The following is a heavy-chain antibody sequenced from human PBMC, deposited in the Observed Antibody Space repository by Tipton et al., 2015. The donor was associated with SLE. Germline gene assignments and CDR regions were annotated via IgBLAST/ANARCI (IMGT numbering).Heavy chain of an antibody. V-gene: IGHV4-59*11. CDR2: IYYSGST. J-gene: IGHJ3*02. Sequence: TLSLTCTVSGGSISSHYWSWIRQPPGKGLECIGYIYYSGSTNYNPSLKSRVTISVDTSKNQFSLKLSSVTAADTAVYYCARGGAVAGTVAFDIWGQGTMVTVSS. CDR1: GGSISSHY. D-gene: IGHD6-19*01. CDR3: ARGGAVAGTVAFDI.